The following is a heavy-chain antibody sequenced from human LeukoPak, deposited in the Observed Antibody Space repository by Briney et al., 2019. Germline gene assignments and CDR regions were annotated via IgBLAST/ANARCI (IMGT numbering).Heavy chain of an antibody. V-gene: IGHV1-69*04. Sequence: SVKVSCKASGGTFSTFGISWVRQAPGQGLEWMGRIVPILGITDYAQKFQGRATITADKSTSTAYMELSRLRFEDTAFYYCARDRSIVGSNMGLDYWGQGTQVTVSS. D-gene: IGHD1-26*01. CDR2: IVPILGIT. J-gene: IGHJ4*02. CDR3: ARDRSIVGSNMGLDY. CDR1: GGTFSTFG.